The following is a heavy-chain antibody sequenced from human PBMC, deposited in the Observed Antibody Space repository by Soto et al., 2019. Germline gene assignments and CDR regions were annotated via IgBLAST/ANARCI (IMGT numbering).Heavy chain of an antibody. CDR3: TRIPRYSFPTSDPLDN. V-gene: IGHV1-69*01. D-gene: IGHD4-4*01. CDR1: GGTFNTYT. Sequence: QVRLVQSGAEVKKPGSSVTVSCKASGGTFNTYTFSWVRQAPGQGLEWMGSILPISGSLNYAQRFQGRLSITADYSTNTSYMELSSLTSQDTAMYSCTRIPRYSFPTSDPLDNWGEGPLVTVSS. J-gene: IGHJ4*02. CDR2: ILPISGSL.